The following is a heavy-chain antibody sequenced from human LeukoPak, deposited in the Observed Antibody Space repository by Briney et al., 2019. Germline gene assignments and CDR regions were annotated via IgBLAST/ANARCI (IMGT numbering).Heavy chain of an antibody. CDR3: ARGVTYGSPNDAFDI. CDR1: GYTFTSYG. D-gene: IGHD3-10*01. Sequence: ASVEVSCKASGYTFTSYGISWVRQAPGQGLEWMGWISAYNGNTNYAQKLQGRVTMTTDTSTSTAYMELRSLRSDDTAVYYCARGVTYGSPNDAFDIWGQGTMVTVSS. CDR2: ISAYNGNT. J-gene: IGHJ3*02. V-gene: IGHV1-18*01.